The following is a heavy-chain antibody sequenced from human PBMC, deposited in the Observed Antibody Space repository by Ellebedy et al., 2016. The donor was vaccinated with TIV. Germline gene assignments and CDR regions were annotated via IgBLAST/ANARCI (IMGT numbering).Heavy chain of an antibody. CDR3: AKDVASATYLFDY. Sequence: GESLKISCAASGFTFSSYAMSWVRQAPGKGLEWVSTITTSGGGTYYADSVKGRFTISRDNSKNTRYMQMNSLRAEDTAAYYCAKDVASATYLFDYWGQGTLVTVSS. D-gene: IGHD6-19*01. CDR2: ITTSGGGT. V-gene: IGHV3-23*01. CDR1: GFTFSSYA. J-gene: IGHJ4*02.